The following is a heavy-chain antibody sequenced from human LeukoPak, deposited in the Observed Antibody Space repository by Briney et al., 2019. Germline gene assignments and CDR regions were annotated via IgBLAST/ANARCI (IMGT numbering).Heavy chain of an antibody. Sequence: GASVKVSCKASGGTFISYAISWVRQAPGQGLEWMGRIIPIFGKANYAQKFQGRVTITADKSTSTAYMELSSLRSEDTAVYYCARASERDGYNLFDYWGQGTLVTVSS. CDR2: IIPIFGKA. D-gene: IGHD5-24*01. CDR3: ARASERDGYNLFDY. V-gene: IGHV1-69*06. J-gene: IGHJ4*02. CDR1: GGTFISYA.